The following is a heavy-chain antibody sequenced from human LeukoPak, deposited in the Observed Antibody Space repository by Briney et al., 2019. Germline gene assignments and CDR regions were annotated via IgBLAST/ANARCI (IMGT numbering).Heavy chain of an antibody. D-gene: IGHD2-15*01. J-gene: IGHJ5*02. V-gene: IGHV4-39*07. CDR3: ARDFPHCSGGSCYSDWFDP. Sequence: PSETLSLTCTVSGGSISSSSYYWGWIRQPPGKGLEWIGSIYYSGSTYYNPSLKSRITISVDTSKKQFSLKLSSVTAADTAVYYCARDFPHCSGGSCYSDWFDPWGQGTLVTVSS. CDR1: GGSISSSSYY. CDR2: IYYSGST.